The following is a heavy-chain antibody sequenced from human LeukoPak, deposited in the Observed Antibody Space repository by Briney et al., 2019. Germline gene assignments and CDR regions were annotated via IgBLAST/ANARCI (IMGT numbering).Heavy chain of an antibody. CDR2: LYSGGST. CDR1: GFTVSTNY. J-gene: IGHJ6*02. D-gene: IGHD4-17*01. Sequence: PGGSLRLSCAASGFTVSTNYWSWVHQAPGKGLEWVSVLYSGGSTFYADSVKGRFTISRDNSKNTLYLRMDSLRAEDTAVYYCAQETPVTARAMAVWGQGATVTVSS. V-gene: IGHV3-66*01. CDR3: AQETPVTARAMAV.